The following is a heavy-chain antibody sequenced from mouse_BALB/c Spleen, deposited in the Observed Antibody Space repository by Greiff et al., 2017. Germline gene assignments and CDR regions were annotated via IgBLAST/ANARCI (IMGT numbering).Heavy chain of an antibody. Sequence: EVQLQQSGPSLVKPSQTLSLTCSVTGDSITSGYWNWIRKFPGNKLEYMGYISYSGSTYYNPSLKSRISITRDTSKNQYYLQLNSVTTEDTATYYCARYKDYDYGDYYAMDYWGQGTSVTVAS. CDR3: ARYKDYDYGDYYAMDY. CDR1: GDSITSGY. V-gene: IGHV3-8*02. J-gene: IGHJ4*01. CDR2: ISYSGST. D-gene: IGHD2-4*01.